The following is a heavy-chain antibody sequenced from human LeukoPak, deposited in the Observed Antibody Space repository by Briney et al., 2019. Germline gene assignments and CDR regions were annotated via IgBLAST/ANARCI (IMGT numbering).Heavy chain of an antibody. Sequence: ASVKVSCKASGYTFTGYFMHWVRQAPGQGLEWMGWINPNSGGTHYAQKFQGRVTLTRDTSISTAYMELSRLISDDTAVYYCAREYYDSSGQPDYWGQGTLVTVSS. CDR1: GYTFTGYF. J-gene: IGHJ4*02. CDR3: AREYYDSSGQPDY. CDR2: INPNSGGT. D-gene: IGHD3-22*01. V-gene: IGHV1-2*02.